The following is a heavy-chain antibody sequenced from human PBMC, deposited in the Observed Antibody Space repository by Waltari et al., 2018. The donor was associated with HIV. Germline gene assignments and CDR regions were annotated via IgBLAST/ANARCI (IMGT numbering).Heavy chain of an antibody. CDR1: GFRFSDVS. CDR3: TTYRNWNGDYNGLDV. D-gene: IGHD1-20*01. CDR2: YDPEDGEM. J-gene: IGHJ6*02. Sequence: QVQVVQSGAEVKKPGASVKVSCKVSGFRFSDVSRVWVRQAPGKGLEWVGSYDPEDGEMVYEQKLQGRVSMTEDTSSDTAYMELSSLRSEDTAVYYCTTYRNWNGDYNGLDVWGQGTTVTVSS. V-gene: IGHV1-24*01.